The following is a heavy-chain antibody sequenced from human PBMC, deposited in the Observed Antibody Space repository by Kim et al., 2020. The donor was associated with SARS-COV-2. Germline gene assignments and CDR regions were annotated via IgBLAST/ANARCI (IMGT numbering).Heavy chain of an antibody. CDR2: ISYDGSNK. D-gene: IGHD3-3*01. J-gene: IGHJ4*02. CDR3: ARDPPTRDDFWSGYLDY. CDR1: GFTFSSYA. V-gene: IGHV3-30-3*01. Sequence: GGSLRLSCAASGFTFSSYAMHWVRQAPGKGLEWVAVISYDGSNKYYADSVKGRFTISRDNSKNTLYLQMNSLRAEDTAVYYCARDPPTRDDFWSGYLDYWGQGTLVTVSS.